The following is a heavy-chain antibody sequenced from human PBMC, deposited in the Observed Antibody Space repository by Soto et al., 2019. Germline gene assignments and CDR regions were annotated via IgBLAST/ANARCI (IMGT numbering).Heavy chain of an antibody. CDR1: GGSFSGYY. CDR2: INHSGST. J-gene: IGHJ5*02. D-gene: IGHD3-10*01. V-gene: IGHV4-34*01. CDR3: ARGGYYYGSGKGWFDP. Sequence: QVQLQQWGAGLLKPSETLSLTCAVYGGSFSGYYWSWIRQPPGKGLEWIGEINHSGSTNYNPSLKSRVTISVDTSKNQFPLRLSSVTAADTAVYYCARGGYYYGSGKGWFDPWGQGTLVTVSS.